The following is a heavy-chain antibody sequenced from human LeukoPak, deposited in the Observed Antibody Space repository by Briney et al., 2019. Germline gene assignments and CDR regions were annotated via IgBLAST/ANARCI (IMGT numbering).Heavy chain of an antibody. CDR3: ARGRYGWLPFDY. V-gene: IGHV4-59*01. CDR1: GGSMSSYY. CDR2: IYYSGST. Sequence: PSETLSLTCTVSGGSMSSYYWSWIRQPPGKGLEWIGYIYYSGSTNYNPSLKSRVTISVDTSKNQFTLKLSSVTAADTAVYYCARGRYGWLPFDYWSQGTLVTVSS. D-gene: IGHD3-16*01. J-gene: IGHJ4*02.